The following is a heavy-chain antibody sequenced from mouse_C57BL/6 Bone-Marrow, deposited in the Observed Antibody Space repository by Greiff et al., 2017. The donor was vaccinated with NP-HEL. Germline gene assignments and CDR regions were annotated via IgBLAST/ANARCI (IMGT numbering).Heavy chain of an antibody. Sequence: QVQLQQSGPELVKPGASVKISCKASGYAFSSSWMNWVKQRPGKGLEWIGRIYPGDGDTNYNGKFKGKATLTADKSSSTAYMQLSSLTSEDSAVYFCAREGTAQARDYWGQGTTLTVSS. J-gene: IGHJ2*01. CDR3: AREGTAQARDY. CDR2: IYPGDGDT. CDR1: GYAFSSSW. D-gene: IGHD3-2*02. V-gene: IGHV1-82*01.